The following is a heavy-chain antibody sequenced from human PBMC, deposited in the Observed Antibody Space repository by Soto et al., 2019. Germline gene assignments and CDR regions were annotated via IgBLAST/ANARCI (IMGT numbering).Heavy chain of an antibody. CDR2: INPNSGDT. CDR3: ATRYSYVNF. Sequence: ASVKVSCKSSGYAFTGYYIHWVRQAPGQGLEWMGWINPNSGDTNYAQKFQGRVTMTRDTSFSTAYMELSSLRSDDTAVYYCATRYSYVNFWGQGTSGTVS. J-gene: IGHJ4*02. D-gene: IGHD5-18*01. V-gene: IGHV1-2*02. CDR1: GYAFTGYY.